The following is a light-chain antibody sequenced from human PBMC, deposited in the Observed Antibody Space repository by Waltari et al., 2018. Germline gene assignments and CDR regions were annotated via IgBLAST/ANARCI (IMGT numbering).Light chain of an antibody. CDR2: DAS. V-gene: IGKV3-11*01. CDR3: QHRYNWPLT. CDR1: QSVGTY. Sequence: EVVLTQSPATLSLSPGERDTVSCRASQSVGTYLAWYQQRPGQAPRLLIYDASNRATGIPARFSGSGSGTDFTLTISSLEPEDFAVYYCQHRYNWPLTFGGGTKVEIK. J-gene: IGKJ4*01.